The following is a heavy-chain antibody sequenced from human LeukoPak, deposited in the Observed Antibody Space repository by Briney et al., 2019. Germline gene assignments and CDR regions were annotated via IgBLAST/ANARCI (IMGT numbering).Heavy chain of an antibody. CDR3: ASTISGYSSSWYYYYYYMDV. CDR1: GGSFSGYY. Sequence: SETLSLTCAVYGGSFSGYYWSWVRQPPGKGLEWIGEINHSGSTNYNPSLKSRVTRSVETSKHQFSLKLSSVTAADTAVYYCASTISGYSSSWYYYYYYMDVWGKGTTVTVSS. D-gene: IGHD6-13*01. J-gene: IGHJ6*03. CDR2: INHSGST. V-gene: IGHV4-34*01.